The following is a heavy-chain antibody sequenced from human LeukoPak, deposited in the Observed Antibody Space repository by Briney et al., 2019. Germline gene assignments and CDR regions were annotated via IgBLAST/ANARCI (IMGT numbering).Heavy chain of an antibody. D-gene: IGHD2-15*01. J-gene: IGHJ4*02. Sequence: ASVKVSCKASGYTFTGYCMHWVRQAPGQGLEWMGWINPNSGGTNYAQKFQGRVTMTRDTSISTAYMELRRLRSDDTAVYYCSTTSFPGYCSGGSRWPFFDYWGQGTLVTVSS. CDR2: INPNSGGT. V-gene: IGHV1-2*02. CDR3: STTSFPGYCSGGSRWPFFDY. CDR1: GYTFTGYC.